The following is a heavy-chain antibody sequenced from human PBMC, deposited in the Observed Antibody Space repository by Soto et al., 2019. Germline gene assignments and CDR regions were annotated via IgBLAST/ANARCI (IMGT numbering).Heavy chain of an antibody. Sequence: ASVKVSCKASGYTFTGYYMHWVRQAPGQGLEWMGWINPNSGGTNYAQKFQGWVTMTRDTSISTAYMELSRLRSDDTAVYYCARDRGYCSGGSCQRPDAFDIWGQGTMVTVSS. J-gene: IGHJ3*02. CDR2: INPNSGGT. CDR3: ARDRGYCSGGSCQRPDAFDI. D-gene: IGHD2-15*01. CDR1: GYTFTGYY. V-gene: IGHV1-2*04.